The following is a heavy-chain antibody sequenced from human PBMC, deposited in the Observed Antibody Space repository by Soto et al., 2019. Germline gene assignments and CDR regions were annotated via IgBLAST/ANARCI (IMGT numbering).Heavy chain of an antibody. Sequence: GASVKVSCKASGYTFTGYYMHWVRQAPGQGLEWMGWINPNSGGTNYAQKFQGWVTMTRDTSISTAYMELSRLRSDDTAVYYCARGVIVVVPAAIGGYYFDYWGQGTLVTVSS. CDR2: INPNSGGT. CDR1: GYTFTGYY. CDR3: ARGVIVVVPAAIGGYYFDY. D-gene: IGHD2-2*01. J-gene: IGHJ4*02. V-gene: IGHV1-2*04.